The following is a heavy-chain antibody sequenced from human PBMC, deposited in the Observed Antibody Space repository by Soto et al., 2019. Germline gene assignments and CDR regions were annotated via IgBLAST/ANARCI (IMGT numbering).Heavy chain of an antibody. J-gene: IGHJ4*02. V-gene: IGHV3-21*06. CDR3: ARESEDLTSNFDY. Sequence: GGSLRLSCAASGFTFTGYSMNWVRQSPGKGLEWVSSISSTTNYIYYGDSMKGRFTISRDNAKNSLYLEMNSLRAEDTAVYYCARESEDLTSNFDYWGQGTLVTVSS. CDR2: ISSTTNYI. CDR1: GFTFTGYS.